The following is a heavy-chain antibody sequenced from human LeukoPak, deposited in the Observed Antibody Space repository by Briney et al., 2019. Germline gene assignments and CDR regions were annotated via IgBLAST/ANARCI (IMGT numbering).Heavy chain of an antibody. J-gene: IGHJ4*02. V-gene: IGHV3-23*01. CDR1: GFTFSSYA. CDR3: AKVEGFDYDILTGYLGY. D-gene: IGHD3-9*01. CDR2: ITGNGGGT. Sequence: GGSLRLSCAASGFTFSSYAIIWVRQAPGKGLEWVSAITGNGGGTSYADSVKGRFTISRDNSKNTLYLQMNSLRAEDTAVYYCAKVEGFDYDILTGYLGYWGQGTLVTVSS.